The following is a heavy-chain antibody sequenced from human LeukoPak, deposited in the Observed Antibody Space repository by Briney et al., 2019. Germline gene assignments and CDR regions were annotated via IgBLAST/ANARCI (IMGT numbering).Heavy chain of an antibody. Sequence: ASVKVSCKASGYTFTSYYMHWVRQAPGQGLEWMGIINPSGGSTSYAQKFQGRVTMTRDTSTSTVYMELSSLRSEDTAVYYCARGDIAVAVKPYNWFDPWGQGTLVTVSS. J-gene: IGHJ5*02. CDR1: GYTFTSYY. CDR2: INPSGGST. V-gene: IGHV1-46*01. CDR3: ARGDIAVAVKPYNWFDP. D-gene: IGHD6-19*01.